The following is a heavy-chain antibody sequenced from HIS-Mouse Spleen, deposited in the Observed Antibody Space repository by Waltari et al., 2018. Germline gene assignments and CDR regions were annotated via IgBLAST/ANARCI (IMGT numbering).Heavy chain of an antibody. Sequence: QLQLQESGPGLVKPSETLSLTCTVSGGSISRSSYSWGWIRQPPRKWTEWIGSIYYRGSTYYNPSLKSRVTISVDTSKNQFSLKLSSVTAADTAVYYCARAPRIMITFGGVIVKTDAFDIWGQGTMVTVSS. CDR1: GGSISRSSYS. J-gene: IGHJ3*02. V-gene: IGHV4-39*07. CDR3: ARAPRIMITFGGVIVKTDAFDI. CDR2: IYYRGST. D-gene: IGHD3-16*02.